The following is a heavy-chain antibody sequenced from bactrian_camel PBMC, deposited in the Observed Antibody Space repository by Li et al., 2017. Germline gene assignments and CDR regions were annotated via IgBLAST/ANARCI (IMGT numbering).Heavy chain of an antibody. CDR2: IDIDGAI. Sequence: HVQLVESGGGSVQAGGSLNLSCAATVNSNNLNCMGWFRQAPGKEREGVAAIDIDGAIKYADSVKGPFTISKDTAANTLYLQMNSLKPEDTGMYYCAGSGYRSFKLLVGGLVGLEVGMDYWGNGTQVTVS. V-gene: IGHV3S53*01. D-gene: IGHD6*01. J-gene: IGHJ7*01. CDR1: VNSNNLNC.